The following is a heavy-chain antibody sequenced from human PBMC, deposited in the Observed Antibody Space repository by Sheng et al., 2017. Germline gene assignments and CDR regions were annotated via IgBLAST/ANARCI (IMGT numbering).Heavy chain of an antibody. Sequence: QVQLVESGGGVVQPGRSLRLSCAASGFTFSSYAMHWVRQAPGKGLEWVAVISYDGSNKYYADSVKGRFTISRDNSKNTLYLQMNSLRAEDTAVYYCARVSMIVVVIAPFDYWGQGTLVTVSS. V-gene: IGHV3-30-3*01. CDR3: ARVSMIVVVIAPFDY. CDR2: ISYDGSNK. CDR1: GFTFSSYA. D-gene: IGHD3-22*01. J-gene: IGHJ4*02.